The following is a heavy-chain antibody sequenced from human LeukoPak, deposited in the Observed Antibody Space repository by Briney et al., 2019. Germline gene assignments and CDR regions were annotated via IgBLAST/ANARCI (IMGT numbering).Heavy chain of an antibody. CDR3: ARHTKYSSSRNWFDP. J-gene: IGHJ5*02. CDR1: GGSFSGYY. D-gene: IGHD6-13*01. CDR2: INHSGST. Sequence: PSETLSPTCAVYGGSFSGYYWSWIRQPPGKGLEWIGEINHSGSTNYNPSLKSRVTISVDTSKNQFSLKLSSVTAADTAVYYCARHTKYSSSRNWFDPWGQGTLVTVSS. V-gene: IGHV4-34*01.